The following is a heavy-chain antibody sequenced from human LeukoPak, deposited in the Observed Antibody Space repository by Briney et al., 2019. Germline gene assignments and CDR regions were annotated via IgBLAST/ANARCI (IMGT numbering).Heavy chain of an antibody. CDR2: INHNGNVN. Sequence: GGSLRLSCAASGFTFSSYWMNWARQAPGKGLEWVASINHNGNVNYYVDSVKGRFTISRDNAKNSLYLQMSNLRAEDTAVYFCAKGREDYNWFDPWGQGTLVTVSS. J-gene: IGHJ5*02. D-gene: IGHD3-10*01. V-gene: IGHV3-7*03. CDR3: AKGREDYNWFDP. CDR1: GFTFSSYW.